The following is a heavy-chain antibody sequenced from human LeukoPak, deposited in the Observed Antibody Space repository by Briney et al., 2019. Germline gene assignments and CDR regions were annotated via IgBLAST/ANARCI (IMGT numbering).Heavy chain of an antibody. CDR1: GFTFSSDS. D-gene: IGHD1-1*01. CDR2: ISSSSSYK. CDR3: ARSAAGTYY. V-gene: IGHV3-21*01. J-gene: IGHJ4*02. Sequence: GGSLTLFCVASGFTFSSDSMNWVRQAPGKGLEWVSSISSSSSYKHYTDSVKGRFTISRDNAKNSRYLQMISLRAEDTAVYYCARSAAGTYYQGQGTLVTVSS.